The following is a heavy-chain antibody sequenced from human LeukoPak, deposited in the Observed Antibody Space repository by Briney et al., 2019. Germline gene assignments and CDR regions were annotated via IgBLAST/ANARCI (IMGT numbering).Heavy chain of an antibody. J-gene: IGHJ4*02. V-gene: IGHV4-39*01. CDR2: IYYSKNT. D-gene: IGHD5-18*01. CDR3: VSPRGFSYGYFDY. Sequence: KPGGSLRLSCAASGFTFSSYAMSWVRQPPGKGLEWIGSIYYSKNTYYNPSLKSRVTISADTSKNQFSLTLGSVSATDTAVYYCVSPRGFSYGYFDYWGQGTLVTVSS. CDR1: GFTFSSYA.